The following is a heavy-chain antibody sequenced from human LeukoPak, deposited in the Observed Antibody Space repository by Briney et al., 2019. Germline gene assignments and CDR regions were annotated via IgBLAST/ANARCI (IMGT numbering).Heavy chain of an antibody. J-gene: IGHJ4*02. Sequence: GSSVKVSCKASGGTFSSYAISWVRQAPGQGLEWMGRIIPIFGTANYAQKFQGRVTITTDESTSTAYMELSSRRSEDTAVYYCARARYYYDSSGYYFRRYYFDYWGQGTLVTVSS. CDR3: ARARYYYDSSGYYFRRYYFDY. D-gene: IGHD3-22*01. CDR2: IIPIFGTA. V-gene: IGHV1-69*05. CDR1: GGTFSSYA.